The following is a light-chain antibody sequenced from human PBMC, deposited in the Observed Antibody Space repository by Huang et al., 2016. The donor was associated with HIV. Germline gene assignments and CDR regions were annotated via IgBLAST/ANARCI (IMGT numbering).Light chain of an antibody. J-gene: IGKJ1*01. CDR3: QQYNDWPLT. CDR1: PSLSSQ. V-gene: IGKV3-15*01. CDR2: GVS. Sequence: EIVMTQSPATLSVSPGERVTLSCRASPSLSSQLAWYQQKRGQAPRRLIYGVSTRATDIPARFSGSGSGTDFTLTINSLQSEDFATYYCQQYNDWPLTFGQGTEVEIK.